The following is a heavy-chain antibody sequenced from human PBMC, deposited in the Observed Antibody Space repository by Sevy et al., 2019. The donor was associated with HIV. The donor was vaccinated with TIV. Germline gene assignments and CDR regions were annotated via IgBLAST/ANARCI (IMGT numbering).Heavy chain of an antibody. CDR1: GGSISSGGYY. Sequence: SETLSLTCTVSGGSISSGGYYWSWIRQHPGKGLEWIGYIYYSGSTYYNPSLKSRFTISVDTSKNQFSLKLSSVTAADTAVYYCARARSDSYYDSSSRGAFDIWGQGTMVTVSS. D-gene: IGHD3-22*01. J-gene: IGHJ3*02. V-gene: IGHV4-31*03. CDR2: IYYSGST. CDR3: ARARSDSYYDSSSRGAFDI.